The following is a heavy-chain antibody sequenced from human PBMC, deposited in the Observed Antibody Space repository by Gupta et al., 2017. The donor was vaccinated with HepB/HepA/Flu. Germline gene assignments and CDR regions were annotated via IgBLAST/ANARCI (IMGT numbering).Heavy chain of an antibody. D-gene: IGHD3-3*01. V-gene: IGHV3-30-3*01. Sequence: QGQLVESGGGVVQPGRSLRLSCAASGFTFTSHAMHWVRQAPGKGLEWVALISYDGDNKYYADSVKGRFTISRDNPDNTLYLQMNSLRSEDSAVYYCARDRGRRYYDFWSGYSHYGLDVWGQGTTVTASS. J-gene: IGHJ6*02. CDR2: ISYDGDNK. CDR1: GFTFTSHA. CDR3: ARDRGRRYYDFWSGYSHYGLDV.